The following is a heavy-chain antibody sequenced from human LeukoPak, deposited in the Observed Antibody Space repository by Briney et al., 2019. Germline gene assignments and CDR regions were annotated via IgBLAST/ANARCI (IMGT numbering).Heavy chain of an antibody. Sequence: GGSLRLSCAASGFTFSSYSMNWVRQAPGKGLEWVSSISSSSSYIYYADSVKGRFTISRDNAKNSLYLQMNSLRAEDTAVYYCARVGSMAGTPDYWGQGTLVTVSS. CDR3: ARVGSMAGTPDY. D-gene: IGHD6-19*01. CDR1: GFTFSSYS. J-gene: IGHJ4*02. CDR2: ISSSSSYI. V-gene: IGHV3-21*01.